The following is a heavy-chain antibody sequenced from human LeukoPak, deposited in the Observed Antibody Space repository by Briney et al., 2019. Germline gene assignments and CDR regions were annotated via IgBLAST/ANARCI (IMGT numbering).Heavy chain of an antibody. V-gene: IGHV3-23*01. J-gene: IGHJ6*03. Sequence: GGTLRLSCAASGFTFSCYGMSWVRQAPGKGPEWVSAISGSGGSTYYADSVKGRFTISRDNSKNTLYLQMSSLRAEDTAVYYCAKDLCSSVIYYYYMDVWGKGTTVTVSS. CDR3: AKDLCSSVIYYYYMDV. CDR2: ISGSGGST. CDR1: GFTFSCYG. D-gene: IGHD6-6*01.